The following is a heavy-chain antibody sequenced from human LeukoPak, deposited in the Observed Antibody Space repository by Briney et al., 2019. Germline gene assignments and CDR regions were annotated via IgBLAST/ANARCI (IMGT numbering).Heavy chain of an antibody. CDR2: INPSGGDT. Sequence: ASVKVSCKASGYTFSSNHMHCVRQAPGQGLEWMGMINPSGGDTTYAQKFQGRVTMTRDTSITTAYMELSRLRSDDTAVYYCARAGCSGGSCYPHYNWFDPWGQGTLVTVSS. CDR1: GYTFSSNH. D-gene: IGHD2-15*01. J-gene: IGHJ5*02. V-gene: IGHV1-2*02. CDR3: ARAGCSGGSCYPHYNWFDP.